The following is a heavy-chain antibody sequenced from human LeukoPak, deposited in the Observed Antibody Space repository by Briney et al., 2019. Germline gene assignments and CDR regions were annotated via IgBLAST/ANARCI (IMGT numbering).Heavy chain of an antibody. J-gene: IGHJ3*02. CDR1: GFTFSSYS. V-gene: IGHV3-21*01. CDR3: ARPHRDSSGAFDI. Sequence: GGSPRLSCAASGFTFSSYSMNWVRQAPGKGLEWVSSISSSSSYIYYADSVKGRFTISRDNAKNSLYLQMNSLRAEDTAVYYCARPHRDSSGAFDIWGQGTMVTVSS. CDR2: ISSSSSYI. D-gene: IGHD3-22*01.